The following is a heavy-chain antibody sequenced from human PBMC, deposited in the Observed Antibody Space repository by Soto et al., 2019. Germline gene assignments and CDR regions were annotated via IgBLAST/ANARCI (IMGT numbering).Heavy chain of an antibody. J-gene: IGHJ4*02. CDR3: VRATYFSDSSGYNSCLDY. V-gene: IGHV3-48*01. D-gene: IGHD3-22*01. CDR1: GFTFSSYS. Sequence: GSLRLSCAASGFTFSSYSMNWVRQAPGKGLEWVSYISSSSSTIYYADSVKGRFTISRGNAKNSLYLQMNSLKTEDTAVYYCVRATYFSDSSGYNSCLDYWGQG. CDR2: ISSSSSTI.